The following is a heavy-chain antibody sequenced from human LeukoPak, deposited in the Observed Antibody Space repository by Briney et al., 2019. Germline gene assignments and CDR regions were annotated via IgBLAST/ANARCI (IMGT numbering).Heavy chain of an antibody. CDR2: IFNSGNT. J-gene: IGHJ4*02. V-gene: IGHV4-39*07. CDR1: GGSISSSTYY. Sequence: SETLSLTCTVSGGSISSSTYYWGWIRQPPGKGLEWIGSIFNSGNTFDNPSLRSRVTISVDTSKNQFSLKLSSVTAADTAVYYCAGSKDYYDRSGYDWGQGTLVTVSS. D-gene: IGHD3-22*01. CDR3: AGSKDYYDRSGYD.